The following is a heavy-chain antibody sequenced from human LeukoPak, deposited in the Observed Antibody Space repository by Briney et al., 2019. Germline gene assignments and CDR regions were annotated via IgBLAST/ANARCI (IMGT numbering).Heavy chain of an antibody. CDR2: ITPGSSYI. Sequence: PGGSLTLSCTASGLTFNSSGMNWVRQAPGKGLEWVSSITPGSSYIYYADSMKGRFTVSRDNAKNSLYLHMNSLRAEDTAIYCCARGSDEFDIWGQGTMVTVSS. J-gene: IGHJ3*02. CDR1: GLTFNSSG. CDR3: ARGSDEFDI. V-gene: IGHV3-21*01.